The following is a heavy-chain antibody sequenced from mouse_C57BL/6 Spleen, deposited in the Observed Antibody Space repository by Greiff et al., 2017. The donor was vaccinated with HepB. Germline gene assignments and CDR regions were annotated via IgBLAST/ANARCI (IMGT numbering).Heavy chain of an antibody. D-gene: IGHD2-2*01. V-gene: IGHV1-69*01. Sequence: QVQLQQPGAELVMPGASVKLSCKASGYTFTSYWMHWVKQRPGQGLEWIGEIDPSDSYTNYNQKFKGKSTLTVDKSSSTAYMQLSSLTSEDSAVYYCARMVTTAYYFDDWGQGTTLTVSS. CDR1: GYTFTSYW. CDR3: ARMVTTAYYFDD. J-gene: IGHJ2*01. CDR2: IDPSDSYT.